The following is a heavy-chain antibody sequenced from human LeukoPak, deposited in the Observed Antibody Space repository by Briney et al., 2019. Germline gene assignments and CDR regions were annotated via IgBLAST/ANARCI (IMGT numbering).Heavy chain of an antibody. J-gene: IGHJ4*02. CDR1: GGSMSSYR. D-gene: IGHD3-16*01. CDR2: IYNSGST. CDR3: ARDDRGGNLGY. V-gene: IGHV4-59*01. Sequence: PSETLSLTCIVSGGSMSSYRWSWIRQPPGKGLEWIGYIYNSGSTNYNPSLKSRVTISLDTSKNQFSLKLNSVTAADTAVYYCARDDRGGNLGYWGQGTLVTVSS.